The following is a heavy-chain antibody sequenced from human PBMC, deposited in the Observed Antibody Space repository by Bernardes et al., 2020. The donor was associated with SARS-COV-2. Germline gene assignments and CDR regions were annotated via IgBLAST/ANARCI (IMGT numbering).Heavy chain of an antibody. Sequence: GGSLRLSCAASGFTFSSYAMHWVRQAPGKGLEWVAVISYDGSNKYYADSVKGRFTISRDNSKNTLYLQMNSLRAEDTAVYYCARGEIFGVDYWGQGTLVTVTS. V-gene: IGHV3-30*01. D-gene: IGHD3-3*01. CDR1: GFTFSSYA. J-gene: IGHJ4*02. CDR3: ARGEIFGVDY. CDR2: ISYDGSNK.